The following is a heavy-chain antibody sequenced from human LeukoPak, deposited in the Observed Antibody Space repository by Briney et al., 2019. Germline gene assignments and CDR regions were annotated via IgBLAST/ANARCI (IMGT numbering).Heavy chain of an antibody. V-gene: IGHV4-59*08. Sequence: SETLSLTCTVSGGSICSYYWSSLRQPPGKGLEWIGYIYYSGSTNYNPSLKSRVSISVDTSKNQFSLELSSVTAADTAVYYCARHGGPLDILTGRYYYGMDVWGRGTTVTVSS. CDR2: IYYSGST. D-gene: IGHD3-9*01. CDR3: ARHGGPLDILTGRYYYGMDV. J-gene: IGHJ6*02. CDR1: GGSICSYY.